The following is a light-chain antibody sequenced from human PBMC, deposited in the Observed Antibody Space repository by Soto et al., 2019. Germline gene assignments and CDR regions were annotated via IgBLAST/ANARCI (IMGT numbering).Light chain of an antibody. J-gene: IGKJ5*01. CDR1: QSVSSSY. CDR3: QQYGSSVSIT. Sequence: EIVLTQSPGTLSLSPGGRATLSCRASQSVSSSYLAWYQQKTGQAPRLLIYGASSRATGIPDRFSGSGSGTDFTLTISRLEPEDFAVYYCQQYGSSVSITFGQGTRLEIK. V-gene: IGKV3-20*01. CDR2: GAS.